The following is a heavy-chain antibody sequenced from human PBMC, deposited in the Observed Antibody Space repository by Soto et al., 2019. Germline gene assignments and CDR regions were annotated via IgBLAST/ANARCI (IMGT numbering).Heavy chain of an antibody. CDR3: ARRMYYYDSSYGMDV. D-gene: IGHD3-22*01. Sequence: QLQLQESGSGLVKPSQTLSLTCAVSGGSISSGGYSWSWIRQPPGKGLEWIGYIYHSGSTYYNPSLKGRVTISVDRSKNQFSLKLSSVTAADTAVYYCARRMYYYDSSYGMDVWGQGTTVTVSS. V-gene: IGHV4-30-2*01. CDR2: IYHSGST. CDR1: GGSISSGGYS. J-gene: IGHJ6*02.